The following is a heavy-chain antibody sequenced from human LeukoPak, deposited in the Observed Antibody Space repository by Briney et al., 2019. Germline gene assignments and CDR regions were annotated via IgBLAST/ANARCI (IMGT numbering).Heavy chain of an antibody. J-gene: IGHJ4*02. V-gene: IGHV4-59*08. D-gene: IGHD3-22*01. CDR3: ARGNKLSYYYDSSGYFYFDY. CDR2: IYYTGSA. Sequence: SETLSLTCTVSGAPITRYYWSWIRQPPGKGLEWIGYIYYTGSANYNPSLKSRVSISVDTSKNQFSLRLSSVTAADTAVYYCARGNKLSYYYDSSGYFYFDYWGQGTLVTVSS. CDR1: GAPITRYY.